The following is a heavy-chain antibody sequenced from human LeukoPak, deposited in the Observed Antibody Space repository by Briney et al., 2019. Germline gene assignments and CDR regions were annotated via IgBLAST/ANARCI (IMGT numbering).Heavy chain of an antibody. J-gene: IGHJ4*02. Sequence: ASVTVSCKASGYTFTGYYMHWVRQAPGQGLEWMGWINPNSGGTNYAQKFQGRVTMTRDTSISTAYMELSRLRSDDTAVYYCARSRYSSSSFDYWGQGTLVTVSS. CDR2: INPNSGGT. CDR3: ARSRYSSSSFDY. CDR1: GYTFTGYY. V-gene: IGHV1-2*02. D-gene: IGHD6-6*01.